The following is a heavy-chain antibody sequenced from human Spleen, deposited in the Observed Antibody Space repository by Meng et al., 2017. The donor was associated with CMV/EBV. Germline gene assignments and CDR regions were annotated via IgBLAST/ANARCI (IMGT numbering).Heavy chain of an antibody. CDR1: FIFDDFG. J-gene: IGHJ4*02. CDR2: INWSGARI. CDR3: ARDRIFGVGSPYYFDY. Sequence: FIFDDFGMSWVRQVPGKGLQWVSTINWSGARITYAYSVRRRFTISRDNAKNSLYLQMSNLRAEDTAFYYCARDRIFGVGSPYYFDYWGQGILVTVSS. V-gene: IGHV3-20*03. D-gene: IGHD3-3*02.